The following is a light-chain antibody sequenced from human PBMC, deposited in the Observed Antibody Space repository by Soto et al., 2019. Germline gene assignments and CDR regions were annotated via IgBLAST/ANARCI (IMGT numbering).Light chain of an antibody. J-gene: IGKJ1*01. V-gene: IGKV2-28*01. CDR1: QSLLHVNGYTY. CDR2: LVS. CDR3: MQAVQIPGT. Sequence: DIVMTQSPLSLPVTPGEPASISCRSSQSLLHVNGYTYLDWYLQKPGQSPQLLMYLVSIRASGVPDRFSGSGSGTDFTLKISRVEAEDVGVYYCMQAVQIPGTFGQGTKEDIK.